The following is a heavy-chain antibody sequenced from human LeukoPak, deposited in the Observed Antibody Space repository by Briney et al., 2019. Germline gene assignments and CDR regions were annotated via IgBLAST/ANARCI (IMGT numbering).Heavy chain of an antibody. V-gene: IGHV4-34*01. J-gene: IGHJ5*02. D-gene: IGHD2-2*01. CDR1: GGSFSGYY. Sequence: SETLSLTCAVYGGSFSGYYWSWIRQPPGKGLEWIGEINHSGSTNYNPSLKSRVTISVDTSKNQFSLKLSSVTAADTAVYYCARGGGYCSSTSCYLVPGFDPWGQGTLVTVSS. CDR2: INHSGST. CDR3: ARGGGYCSSTSCYLVPGFDP.